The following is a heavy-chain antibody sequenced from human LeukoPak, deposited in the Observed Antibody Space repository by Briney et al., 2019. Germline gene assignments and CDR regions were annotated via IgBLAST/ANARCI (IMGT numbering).Heavy chain of an antibody. V-gene: IGHV1-18*01. Sequence: ASVKVSCKASGYTFTSCGTSGVRQAPGQGLEWMGWISAYNGNTNYAQTLQGRVTMTTDTSTSTAYIELRSLRSDDTAVYYCARGSLVGLFDPWGQGTLVTVSS. J-gene: IGHJ5*02. CDR3: ARGSLVGLFDP. CDR1: GYTFTSCG. D-gene: IGHD2-2*01. CDR2: ISAYNGNT.